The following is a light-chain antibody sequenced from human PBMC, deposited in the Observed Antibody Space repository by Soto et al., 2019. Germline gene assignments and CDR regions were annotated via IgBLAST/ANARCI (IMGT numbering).Light chain of an antibody. J-gene: IGKJ2*01. V-gene: IGKV3-20*01. CDR1: QSVSSSY. CDR2: GAS. CDR3: QQYGSSPYT. Sequence: EIVLTQSPGTLSLSTGDRATLSCRASQSVSSSYLAWYQQKPGQATRLLIYGASIRATGIPDRFSGSGSGTDFTLTIIRLEPEDYAVYYCQQYGSSPYTFGQGTKLEIK.